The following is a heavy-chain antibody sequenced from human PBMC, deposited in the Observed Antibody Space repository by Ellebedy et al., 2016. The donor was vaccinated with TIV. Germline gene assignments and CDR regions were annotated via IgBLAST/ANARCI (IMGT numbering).Heavy chain of an antibody. CDR2: IIPILGIA. Sequence: ASVKVSCKASGGTFSSYAISWVRQAPGQGLEWMGRIIPILGIANYAQKFQGRVTITADKSTSTAYMELSSLRSEDTAVYYCARDGARVGATIKNPTPINLDYWGQGTLVTVSS. J-gene: IGHJ4*02. V-gene: IGHV1-69*04. D-gene: IGHD1-26*01. CDR3: ARDGARVGATIKNPTPINLDY. CDR1: GGTFSSYA.